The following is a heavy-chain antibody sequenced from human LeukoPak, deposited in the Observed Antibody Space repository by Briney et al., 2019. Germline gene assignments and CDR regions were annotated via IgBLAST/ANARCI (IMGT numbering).Heavy chain of an antibody. Sequence: PGGSLRLSCAASGFIFSSYSMNWVRQAPGKGLEWVSSISSSTIYLYYADSVKGRFTISRDNAKNSLYLQMNSLKTEDTAVYYCATVRNIESHSYDYWGPGTLVTVSS. D-gene: IGHD1-14*01. V-gene: IGHV3-21*03. CDR1: GFIFSSYS. CDR3: ATVRNIESHSYDY. J-gene: IGHJ4*02. CDR2: ISSSTIYL.